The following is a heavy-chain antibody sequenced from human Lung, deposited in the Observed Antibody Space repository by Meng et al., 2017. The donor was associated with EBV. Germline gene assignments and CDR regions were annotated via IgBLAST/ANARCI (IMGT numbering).Heavy chain of an antibody. J-gene: IGHJ4*02. CDR3: ARGRIKWLPLI. D-gene: IGHD5-12*01. CDR2: INHSGST. CDR1: GGSFSGYY. Sequence: QVQLQQVGAGLLKPSGTLSLTCAVYGGSFSGYYWSWIRQPPGKGLEWIGEINHSGSTNYNPSLKSRVTISVDTSKNQFSLKLSSVTAADTAVYYCARGRIKWLPLIWGQGTLVTVSS. V-gene: IGHV4-34*01.